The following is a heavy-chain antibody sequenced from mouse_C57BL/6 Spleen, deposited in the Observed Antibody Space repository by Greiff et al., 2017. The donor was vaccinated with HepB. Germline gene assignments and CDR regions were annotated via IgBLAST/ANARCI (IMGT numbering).Heavy chain of an antibody. V-gene: IGHV1-55*01. Sequence: QVQLQQPGAELVKPGASVKMSCKASGYTFTSYWITWVKQRPGQGLEWIGDIYPGSGSTNYNEKFKSKATLTVDTSSSTAYMQLSSLTSEDAAVYYCARYSTNYYGSSYFDYWGQGTTLTVSS. J-gene: IGHJ2*01. CDR1: GYTFTSYW. CDR2: IYPGSGST. CDR3: ARYSTNYYGSSYFDY. D-gene: IGHD1-1*01.